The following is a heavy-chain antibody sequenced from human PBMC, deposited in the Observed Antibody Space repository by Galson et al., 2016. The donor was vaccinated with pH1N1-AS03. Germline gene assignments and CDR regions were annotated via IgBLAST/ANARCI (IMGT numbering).Heavy chain of an antibody. CDR2: INPSNGIA. Sequence: SVKVSCKASGYTFVYYYVHWVRQAPGQGLEWMGIINPSNGIAGYAQKFKGRVTLTRDTSTTTVYKELRSLRSQDTAFYYCVRDPSREGSGGPENWLDTRGPGTLVTVSS. D-gene: IGHD3-10*01. CDR3: VRDPSREGSGGPENWLDT. J-gene: IGHJ5*02. V-gene: IGHV1-46*01. CDR1: GYTFVYYY.